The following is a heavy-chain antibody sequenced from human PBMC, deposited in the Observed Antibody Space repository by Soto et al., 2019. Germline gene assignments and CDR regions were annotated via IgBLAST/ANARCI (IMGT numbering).Heavy chain of an antibody. CDR3: ARQRRYYYDSSGYPDY. V-gene: IGHV4-39*01. D-gene: IGHD3-22*01. CDR1: GGSTSSSTYY. Sequence: LSLTCSVSGGSTSSSTYYWGWIRQPPGKGLEWIGSVYYTGSTFYNPSLKSRVTISVDTSKNQFSLRLSSVTAADTAVYYCARQRRYYYDSSGYPDYWGQGTLVTVSS. CDR2: VYYTGST. J-gene: IGHJ4*02.